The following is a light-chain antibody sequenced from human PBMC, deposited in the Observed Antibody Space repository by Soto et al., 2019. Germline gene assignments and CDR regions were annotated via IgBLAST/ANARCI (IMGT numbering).Light chain of an antibody. CDR1: SSDVGNYNY. J-gene: IGLJ1*01. CDR3: SSYTTSSTLYV. Sequence: QSVLTQPASVSGSPGQSITISCTGTSSDVGNYNYVSWYQQHPGKAPKLMIYEVSNRPSGVSNRFSGSKSGNTASLTISGLRAEDEADYYCSSYTTSSTLYVFGTGTKVTVL. V-gene: IGLV2-14*01. CDR2: EVS.